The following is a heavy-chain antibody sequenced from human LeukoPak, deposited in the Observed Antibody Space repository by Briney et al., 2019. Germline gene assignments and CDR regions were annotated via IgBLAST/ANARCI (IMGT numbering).Heavy chain of an antibody. V-gene: IGHV4-59*08. CDR3: ARLKLLWFGETDAFDI. Sequence: PSETLSLTCTVSGGSISSYYWSWIRQPPGKGLEWIGYIYYSGSTNYNPSLKSRVTISVDTSKNQFSLKLSSVTAADTAVYYCARLKLLWFGETDAFDIWGQGTMVTVSS. CDR1: GGSISSYY. D-gene: IGHD3-10*01. CDR2: IYYSGST. J-gene: IGHJ3*02.